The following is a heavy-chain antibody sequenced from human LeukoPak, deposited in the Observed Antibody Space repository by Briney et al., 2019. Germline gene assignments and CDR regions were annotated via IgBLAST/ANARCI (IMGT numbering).Heavy chain of an antibody. D-gene: IGHD5-18*01. J-gene: IGHJ4*02. CDR2: INPNSGGT. Sequence: ASVKVSCKASGYTFTGYYMHWVRQAPGQGLEWMGRINPNSGGTNYAQKFQGRVTMTRDTSISTAYLQWSSLKASDTAMYYCARLGYSYGYRWLDYWGQGTLVTVSS. V-gene: IGHV1-2*06. CDR1: GYTFTGYY. CDR3: ARLGYSYGYRWLDY.